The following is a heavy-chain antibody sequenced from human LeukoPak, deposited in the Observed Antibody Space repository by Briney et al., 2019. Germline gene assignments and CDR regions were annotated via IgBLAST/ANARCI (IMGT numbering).Heavy chain of an antibody. CDR3: ARTVGYCSSTSCYFVY. J-gene: IGHJ4*02. Sequence: SVKVSCKASGGTFSSYAISWVRQAPGQGLEWMGGIIPIFGTANYAQKFQGRVTITADESTSTAYMELGSLRSEDTAVYYCARTVGYCSSTSCYFVYWGQGTLVTVSS. V-gene: IGHV1-69*13. CDR1: GGTFSSYA. D-gene: IGHD2-2*01. CDR2: IIPIFGTA.